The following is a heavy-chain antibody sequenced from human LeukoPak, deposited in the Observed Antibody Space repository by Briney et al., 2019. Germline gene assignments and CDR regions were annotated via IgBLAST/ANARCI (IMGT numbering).Heavy chain of an antibody. CDR3: ARGGSDTAMAHDY. D-gene: IGHD5-18*01. CDR2: IKSDGRTT. J-gene: IGHJ4*02. V-gene: IGHV3-74*01. CDR1: GFTFSTYW. Sequence: PGGSLRLSCAASGFTFSTYWMHWVRQVPGKGLVWVSRIKSDGRTTSYADSVKGRFTISRDDAKNTLYLQLNSLRAEDTAVYFCARGGSDTAMAHDYWGQGTLVTVSS.